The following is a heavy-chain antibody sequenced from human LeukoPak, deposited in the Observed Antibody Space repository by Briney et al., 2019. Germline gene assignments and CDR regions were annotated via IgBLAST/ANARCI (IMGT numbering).Heavy chain of an antibody. CDR3: ARRVDATRWFDP. J-gene: IGHJ5*02. Sequence: PGGSLRLSCAASGFTFSNYFMHWVHQAPGKGLVWVSRINSDGTSTMYADSVKGRFTISRDNAKNMLYMQMSSLRDEDTAVYYCARRVDATRWFDPWGQGTLVTVSS. CDR1: GFTFSNYF. V-gene: IGHV3-74*03. D-gene: IGHD2-15*01. CDR2: INSDGTST.